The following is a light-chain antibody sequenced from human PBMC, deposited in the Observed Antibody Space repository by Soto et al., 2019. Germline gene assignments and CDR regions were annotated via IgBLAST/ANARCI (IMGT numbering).Light chain of an antibody. Sequence: EIVMTQSPSTLSVSPGERATLSCRASQSVSSNLAWYQQKPGQAPRLLIYGASTRATVIPARFSGSGSGTEFTLTISSLQSEDFAVYYCQQYNNWPRGTFGQGTKVDIK. CDR1: QSVSSN. CDR2: GAS. J-gene: IGKJ1*01. V-gene: IGKV3-15*01. CDR3: QQYNNWPRGT.